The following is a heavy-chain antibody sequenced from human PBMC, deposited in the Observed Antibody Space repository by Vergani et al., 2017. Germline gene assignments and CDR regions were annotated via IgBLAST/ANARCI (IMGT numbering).Heavy chain of an antibody. V-gene: IGHV3-53*02. D-gene: IGHD6-13*01. Sequence: EVQLVETGGGLIQPGGSLRLSCAASGFTVSSNYMSWVRQAPGKGLEWVSVIYSGGSTYYADSVKGRFTISRDNSKNTLYLQMNSLRAEDTAVFYCAREEAAAGTGSWGQGTLVTVSS. J-gene: IGHJ5*02. CDR1: GFTVSSNY. CDR3: AREEAAAGTGS. CDR2: IYSGGST.